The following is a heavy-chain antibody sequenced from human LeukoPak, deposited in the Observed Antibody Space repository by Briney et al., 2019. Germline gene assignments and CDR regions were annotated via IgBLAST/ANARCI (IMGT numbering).Heavy chain of an antibody. CDR3: ATFGSSSWGGY. CDR1: GFTFSSYS. D-gene: IGHD6-13*01. CDR2: ITSDGGST. V-gene: IGHV3-74*01. Sequence: PGGSLRLSCAASGFTFSSYSMHWVRQAPGKGLVCVSRITSDGGSTNYADSVKGRFTISRDNAKNTLYLQMSSLRAEDTAVYYCATFGSSSWGGYWGQGTLVTVSS. J-gene: IGHJ4*02.